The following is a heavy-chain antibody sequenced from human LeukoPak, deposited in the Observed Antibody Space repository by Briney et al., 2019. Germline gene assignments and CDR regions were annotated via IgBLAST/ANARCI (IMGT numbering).Heavy chain of an antibody. J-gene: IGHJ4*02. CDR1: GYTFTSYG. CDR2: INPNSGGT. V-gene: IGHV1-2*02. CDR3: ARVVGATADY. D-gene: IGHD1-26*01. Sequence: ASVKVSCKASGYTFTSYGISWVRQAPGQGLEWMGWINPNSGGTNYAQKFQGRVTMTRDTSISTAYMELSRLRSDDTAVYYCARVVGATADYWGQGTLVTVSS.